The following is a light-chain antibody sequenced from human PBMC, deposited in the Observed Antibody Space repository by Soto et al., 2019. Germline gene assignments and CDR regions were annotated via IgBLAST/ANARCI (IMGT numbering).Light chain of an antibody. CDR3: QQCASSPWT. Sequence: EIVLTQSPGTLSLSPGERATVSSRASQSVSSNYLVWYQQKPGQAPRLLIYGASSRATGIPDRFSGSGSGTDFTLTISRLEPEDFALYYCQQCASSPWTFGQGTKVEIK. CDR2: GAS. CDR1: QSVSSNY. J-gene: IGKJ1*01. V-gene: IGKV3-20*01.